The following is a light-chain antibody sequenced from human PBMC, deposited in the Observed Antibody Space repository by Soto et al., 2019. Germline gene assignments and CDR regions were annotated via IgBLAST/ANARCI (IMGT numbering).Light chain of an antibody. J-gene: IGKJ1*01. CDR1: QSVSKN. CDR3: QQYNNWTRT. CDR2: GAS. V-gene: IGKV3-15*01. Sequence: VVMTQSPATLSVSPEERATLSCMAIQSVSKNYLAWYQQKPGQAPRLLIYGASTRATGIPARFSGSGSGTEFTLTINSLQSEDVAVYDGQQYNNWTRTFGQGTKVDI.